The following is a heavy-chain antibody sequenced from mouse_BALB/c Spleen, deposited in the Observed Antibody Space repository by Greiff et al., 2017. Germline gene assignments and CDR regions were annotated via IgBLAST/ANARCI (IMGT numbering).Heavy chain of an antibody. V-gene: IGHV1-63*02. CDR1: GYTFTNYW. CDR3: AREGTYYRYDWFAY. Sequence: VKLMESGAELVRPGTSVKISCKASGYTFTNYWLGWVKQRPGHGLEWIGDIYPGGGYTNYNEKFKGKATLTADTSSSTAYMQLSSLTSEDSAVYFCAREGTYYRYDWFAYWGQGTLVTVSA. D-gene: IGHD2-14*01. J-gene: IGHJ3*01. CDR2: IYPGGGYT.